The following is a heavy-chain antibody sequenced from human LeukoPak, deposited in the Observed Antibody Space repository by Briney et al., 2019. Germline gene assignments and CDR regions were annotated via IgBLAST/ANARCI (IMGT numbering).Heavy chain of an antibody. Sequence: SETLSFTCTVSGGSISSSSYYWGWIRQPPGKGLEWIGSIYYSGSTYYNPSLKSRVTVSVDTSKNQFSLKLSSVTAADTAVYYCAGVRGVIIDYWGQGTLVTVSS. CDR1: GGSISSSSYY. D-gene: IGHD3-10*02. CDR2: IYYSGST. V-gene: IGHV4-39*01. CDR3: AGVRGVIIDY. J-gene: IGHJ4*02.